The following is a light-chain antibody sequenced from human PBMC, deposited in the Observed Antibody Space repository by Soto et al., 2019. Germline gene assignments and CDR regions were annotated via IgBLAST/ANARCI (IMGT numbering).Light chain of an antibody. Sequence: IQMTQSPSSLSASVGDRVTITCRASQSISSYLNWYQQKPGKAPKLLIYAASSLQSGVPSRFSGSGSGTDFTLTISSLQPEDFATYYCQQSYSTPVTFG. J-gene: IGKJ5*01. CDR2: AAS. CDR1: QSISSY. V-gene: IGKV1-39*01. CDR3: QQSYSTPVT.